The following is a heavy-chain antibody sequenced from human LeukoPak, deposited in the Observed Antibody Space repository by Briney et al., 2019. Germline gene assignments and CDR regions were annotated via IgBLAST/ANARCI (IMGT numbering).Heavy chain of an antibody. CDR2: ISYDGSNK. J-gene: IGHJ4*02. CDR3: AKDYCSGGSCYGY. Sequence: GGSLRLSCAASGFTFSSYAMHWVRQAPGKGLEWVAVISYDGSNKYYADSVKGRFTISRDNSKNTLYLQMNSLRAEDTAVYYCAKDYCSGGSCYGYWGQGTLVTVSS. CDR1: GFTFSSYA. D-gene: IGHD2-15*01. V-gene: IGHV3-30*04.